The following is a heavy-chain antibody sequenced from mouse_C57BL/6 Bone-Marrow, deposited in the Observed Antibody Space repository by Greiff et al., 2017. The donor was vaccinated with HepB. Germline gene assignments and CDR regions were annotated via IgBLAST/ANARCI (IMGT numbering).Heavy chain of an antibody. J-gene: IGHJ3*01. CDR3: ARGMITRKVWFAY. CDR2: IYPRSGNT. D-gene: IGHD2-4*01. CDR1: GYTFTSYG. Sequence: QVQLQQSGAELARPGASVKLSCKASGYTFTSYGISWVKQRTGQGLEWIGEIYPRSGNTYYNEKFKGKAILTADKSSSTAYMELRSLTSEDSAVYFCARGMITRKVWFAYWGQGTLVTVSA. V-gene: IGHV1-81*01.